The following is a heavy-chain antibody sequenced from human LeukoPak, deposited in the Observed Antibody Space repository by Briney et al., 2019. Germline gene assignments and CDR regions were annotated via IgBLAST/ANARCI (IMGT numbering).Heavy chain of an antibody. Sequence: PGGSLRLSCAASGFTFSSYSMNWVRQAPGKGLEWVSSISSSSSYIYYADSVKGRFTISRDNAKNSLYLQMNSLRAEDTAVYYCARSQIVVGSYDALDIWGQGTMVTVSS. CDR1: GFTFSSYS. V-gene: IGHV3-21*01. CDR2: ISSSSSYI. D-gene: IGHD3-22*01. CDR3: ARSQIVVGSYDALDI. J-gene: IGHJ3*02.